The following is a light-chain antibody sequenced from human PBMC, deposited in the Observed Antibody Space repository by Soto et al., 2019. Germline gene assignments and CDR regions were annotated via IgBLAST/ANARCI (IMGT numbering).Light chain of an antibody. V-gene: IGKV1-33*01. Sequence: DIQMTQSPSSLSASVGDRVTITCQASQDISNYLNWYQQKPGKAPKLLIYDASNLETGVPSRFSGSGSGTHFTFTISSLQPEDIATYYCQQYDNLPWTFGQGTKVDIK. CDR1: QDISNY. CDR2: DAS. J-gene: IGKJ1*01. CDR3: QQYDNLPWT.